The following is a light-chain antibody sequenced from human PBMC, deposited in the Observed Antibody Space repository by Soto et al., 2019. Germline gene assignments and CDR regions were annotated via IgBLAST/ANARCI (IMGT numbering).Light chain of an antibody. CDR3: NSYTTTTTLFV. V-gene: IGLV2-11*01. J-gene: IGLJ1*01. CDR2: DVS. CDR1: SSDVGGYNY. Sequence: QSVLTQPRSVSGSPGQSVTISCTGTSSDVGGYNYVSWYQQHPGKAPKLMISDVSKRPSGVPDRFSGSKSGNTASLTISGLQAEDEADYYCNSYTTTTTLFVFGTGTKLTV.